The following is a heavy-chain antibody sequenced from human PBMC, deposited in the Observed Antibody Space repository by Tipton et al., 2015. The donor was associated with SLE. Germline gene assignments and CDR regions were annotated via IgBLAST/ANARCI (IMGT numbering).Heavy chain of an antibody. D-gene: IGHD3-9*01. V-gene: IGHV1-2*06. CDR2: INPNSGVT. Sequence: QLVQSGAEVKKPGASVKVSCKASGYTFTSYGISWVRQAPGQGLEWMGRINPNSGVTYYAQKFQGRVTMTRDTSISTAYMELSRLRSDDTAVYYCVSEGRDLLSWLDPWGQGTLVTVSS. J-gene: IGHJ5*02. CDR3: VSEGRDLLSWLDP. CDR1: GYTFTSYG.